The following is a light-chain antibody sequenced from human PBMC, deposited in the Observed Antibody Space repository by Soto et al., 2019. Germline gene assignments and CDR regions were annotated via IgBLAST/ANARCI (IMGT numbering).Light chain of an antibody. V-gene: IGKV1-9*01. J-gene: IGKJ4*01. CDR3: QQLDRYPFT. CDR1: LDIRSY. CDR2: AAS. Sequence: DIQLTQSPSFLSASVGDRAAITFRASLDIRSYLAWYQQKPGRAPKLLIYAASTLQSGVPSRFSGSGSGTEFTLTISSLQPEDFGSYYCQQLDRYPFTFGGGTKVDI.